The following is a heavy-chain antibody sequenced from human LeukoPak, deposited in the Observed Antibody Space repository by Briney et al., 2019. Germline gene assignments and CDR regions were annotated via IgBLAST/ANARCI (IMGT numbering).Heavy chain of an antibody. Sequence: SETLSLTCTVSGGSISSYYWSWIRQPPGKGLEWIGYIYYTGSTNYNPSLRSRVTISVDTSKNQLSLKLSSVTAADTAVYYCARATTGEPYSWFDPWGQGTLVTVSS. CDR1: GGSISSYY. V-gene: IGHV4-59*01. CDR2: IYYTGST. J-gene: IGHJ5*02. D-gene: IGHD7-27*01. CDR3: ARATTGEPYSWFDP.